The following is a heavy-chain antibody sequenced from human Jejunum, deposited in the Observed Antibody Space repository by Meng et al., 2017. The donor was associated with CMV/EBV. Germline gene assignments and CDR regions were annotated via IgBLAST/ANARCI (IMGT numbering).Heavy chain of an antibody. CDR1: FSLHSSPVG. CDR2: IYWDDDR. J-gene: IGHJ4*02. D-gene: IGHD1-1*01. V-gene: IGHV2-5*02. Sequence: FSLHSSPVGVGWIREPTGRALEWLAFIYWDDDRRYNPSLKNRLTITEDVPRNQVVLTMTNIDPADTATYYCVHRKDYGGNWNGGSADFWDQGALVTVSS. CDR3: VHRKDYGGNWNGGSADF.